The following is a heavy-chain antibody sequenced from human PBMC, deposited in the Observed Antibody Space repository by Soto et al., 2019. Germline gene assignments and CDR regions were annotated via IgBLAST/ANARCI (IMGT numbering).Heavy chain of an antibody. CDR3: ARARREYRWSQYLYFSDGMVV. V-gene: IGHV3-30-3*01. CDR1: GFTFSSYA. CDR2: ISYDGSNK. D-gene: IGHD6-6*01. J-gene: IGHJ6*01. Sequence: QVQLVESGGGVVQPGRSLRLSCAASGFTFSSYAMHWVRQAPGKGLERVAVISYDGSNKSYTDSVKGRFTISEDNSKETVRLRMQSLRVEERAVYHCARARREYRWSQYLYFSDGMVVGAPGTMGTVS.